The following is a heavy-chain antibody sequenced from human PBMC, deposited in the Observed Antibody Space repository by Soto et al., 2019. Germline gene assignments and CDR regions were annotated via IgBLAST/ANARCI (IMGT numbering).Heavy chain of an antibody. J-gene: IGHJ4*02. Sequence: EVQLVESGGDSVQSGGSLRLSCAASGFTFSTYWMHWVRQAPGEGLVWVSRIKGDESSTSSADSVKGRFTISRDNAKNTLYLHMNSLRVDDTAVYYCARGAFHNYYVDYWGQGTLVTVSS. CDR2: IKGDESST. CDR1: GFTFSTYW. V-gene: IGHV3-74*01. CDR3: ARGAFHNYYVDY. D-gene: IGHD3-3*02.